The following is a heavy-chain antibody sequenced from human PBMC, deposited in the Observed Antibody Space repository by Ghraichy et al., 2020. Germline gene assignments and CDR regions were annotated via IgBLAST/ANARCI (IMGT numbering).Heavy chain of an antibody. Sequence: GGSLRLSCAASGFIFSTYWMSWVRQAPGKGLEWVANIKQDGSEKYYGDSVKGRFTISRDNAENSLYLQMNSLRAEDTAVYYCVRDLQPYFHDECGTPWGRGTLVTVSS. V-gene: IGHV3-7*01. J-gene: IGHJ5*02. CDR1: GFIFSTYW. D-gene: IGHD3-9*01. CDR3: VRDLQPYFHDECGTP. CDR2: IKQDGSEK.